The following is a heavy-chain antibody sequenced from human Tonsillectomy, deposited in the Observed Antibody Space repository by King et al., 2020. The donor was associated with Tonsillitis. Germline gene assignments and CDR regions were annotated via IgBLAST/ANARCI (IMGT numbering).Heavy chain of an antibody. D-gene: IGHD1-26*01. V-gene: IGHV3-23*03. CDR3: AKITGAIDGPFDY. Sequence: EVQLVESGGGLAQTGGSLRLSCAASGFTFTNSAMSWVRQAPGKGLECVSVIYSGGTNTYYADSVKGRFTISRDNSKNTLFLQMNSLRAEDTAIYYCAKITGAIDGPFDYWGQGTLVTVSS. CDR2: IYSGGTNT. CDR1: GFTFTNSA. J-gene: IGHJ4*02.